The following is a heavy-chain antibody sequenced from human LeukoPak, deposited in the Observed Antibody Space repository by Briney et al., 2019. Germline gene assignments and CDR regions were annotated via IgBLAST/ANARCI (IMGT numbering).Heavy chain of an antibody. D-gene: IGHD5-24*01. CDR1: GYTFTSYD. V-gene: IGHV1-8*01. J-gene: IGHJ4*02. CDR3: ARVATFPMATIHN. CDR2: MNPNSGNT. Sequence: GASVKVSCKASGYTFTSYDINWVRQATGQGLEWMGWMNPNSGNTGYAQKFQGRVTMTRNTSISTAYMELSSLRSEDTAVYYCARVATFPMATIHNWGQGILVTVSS.